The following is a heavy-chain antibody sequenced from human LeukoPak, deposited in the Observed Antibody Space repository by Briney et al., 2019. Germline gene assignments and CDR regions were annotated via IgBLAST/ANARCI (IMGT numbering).Heavy chain of an antibody. CDR3: ARGVRGYSYGSRFDY. V-gene: IGHV3-11*01. Sequence: GGSLRLSCAASAFTFSDYYMSWVRQAPGQGLEWISYISPSGSSIYYADSVKGRFTISRDNSKNTLYLQMNSLRAEDTAVYYCARGVRGYSYGSRFDYWGQGTLVTVSS. D-gene: IGHD5-18*01. J-gene: IGHJ4*02. CDR2: ISPSGSSI. CDR1: AFTFSDYY.